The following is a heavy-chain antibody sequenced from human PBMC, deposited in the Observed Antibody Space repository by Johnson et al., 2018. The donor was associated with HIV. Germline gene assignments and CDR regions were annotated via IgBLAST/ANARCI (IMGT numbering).Heavy chain of an antibody. CDR2: VNGGGGST. CDR3: AKRLGDDSRGDQFDI. J-gene: IGHJ3*02. CDR1: GFSFSNYA. Sequence: VQLVESGGGLVQPGGSLRLSCAASGFSFSNYAMTWVRQAPGKGLEWVSTVNGGGGSTYYADSVKGRFTVSRDNSNNMLYLQMSSLRAADTALYYCAKRLGDDSRGDQFDIWGQGTMVTVSS. D-gene: IGHD3-22*01. V-gene: IGHV3-23*04.